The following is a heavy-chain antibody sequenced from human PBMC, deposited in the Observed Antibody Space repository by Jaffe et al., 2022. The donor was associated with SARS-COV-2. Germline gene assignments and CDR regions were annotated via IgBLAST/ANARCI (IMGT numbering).Heavy chain of an antibody. D-gene: IGHD2-2*01. CDR2: MNPNSGNT. J-gene: IGHJ6*02. V-gene: IGHV1-8*01. Sequence: QVQLVQSGAEVKKPGASVKVSCKASGYTFTSYDINWVRQATGQGLEWMGWMNPNSGNTGYAQKFQGRVTMTRNTSISTAYMELSSLRSEDTAVYYCARQSQLLPYYYYGMDVWGQGTTVTVSS. CDR3: ARQSQLLPYYYYGMDV. CDR1: GYTFTSYD.